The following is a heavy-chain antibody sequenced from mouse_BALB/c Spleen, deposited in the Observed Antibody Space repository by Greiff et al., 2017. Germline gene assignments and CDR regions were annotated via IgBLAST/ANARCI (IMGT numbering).Heavy chain of an antibody. CDR3: ARVYGNYVPFAY. D-gene: IGHD2-1*01. CDR2: ISSGSSTI. J-gene: IGHJ3*01. CDR1: GFTFSSFG. V-gene: IGHV5-17*02. Sequence: DVQLVESGGGLVQPGGSRKLSCAASGFTFSSFGMHWVRQAPEKGLEWVAYISSGSSTIYYADTVKGRFTISRDNPKNTLFLQMTSLRSEDTAMYYCARVYGNYVPFAYWGQGTLVTVSA.